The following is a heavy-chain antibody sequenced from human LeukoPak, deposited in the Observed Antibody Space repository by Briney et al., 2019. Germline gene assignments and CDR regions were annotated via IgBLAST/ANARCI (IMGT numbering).Heavy chain of an antibody. CDR3: AKEGAGGGLQGFDY. CDR2: ISWNSGSI. Sequence: PGGSLRLSCAASGFTFDDYAMHWVRQAPGKGLEWVSGISWNSGSIGYADSVKGRFTISRDNAKNSLYLQMNSLRAEDTALYYCAKEGAGGGLQGFDYWGQGTLVTVSS. D-gene: IGHD4-11*01. J-gene: IGHJ4*02. V-gene: IGHV3-9*01. CDR1: GFTFDDYA.